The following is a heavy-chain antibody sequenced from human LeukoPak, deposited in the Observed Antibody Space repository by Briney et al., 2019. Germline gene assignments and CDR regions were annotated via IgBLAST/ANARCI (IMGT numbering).Heavy chain of an antibody. CDR1: TFTFSCYA. D-gene: IGHD4-17*01. CDR2: ISSSGNNI. Sequence: PGGSLRLSCAASTFTFSCYAMNWVRQAPGKGLDWVSYISSSGNNIYYADSVKGRFTISRDNAKNSLFLQMNNLRAEDTAVYYCARNGDSGGNVGFDYWGQGALVTVSS. CDR3: ARNGDSGGNVGFDY. J-gene: IGHJ4*02. V-gene: IGHV3-48*03.